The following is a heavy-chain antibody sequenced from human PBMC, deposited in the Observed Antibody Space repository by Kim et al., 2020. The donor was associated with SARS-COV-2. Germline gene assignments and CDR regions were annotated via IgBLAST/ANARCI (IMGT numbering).Heavy chain of an antibody. Sequence: ASVKVSCKASGYTFTSYAMHWVRQAPGQRLEWMGWINAGNGTTKYSQKFQGRVTITRDTSASTAYMELSSLRSEDTAVYYCARDPGVGALEGFDPWGQGTLVTVSS. D-gene: IGHD1-26*01. CDR3: ARDPGVGALEGFDP. J-gene: IGHJ5*02. CDR1: GYTFTSYA. CDR2: INAGNGTT. V-gene: IGHV1-3*01.